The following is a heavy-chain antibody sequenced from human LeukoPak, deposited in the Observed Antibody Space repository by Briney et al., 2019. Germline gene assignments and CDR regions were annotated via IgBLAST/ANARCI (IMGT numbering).Heavy chain of an antibody. CDR3: ATETSLGYCSGGSCYSG. J-gene: IGHJ4*02. Sequence: PGRSLRLSCAASGFTFSSYAMHWVRQAPGKGLEWVAVISYDGSNKYYADSVKGRFTISRDNSKNTLYLQMNSLRAEDTAVYYCATETSLGYCSGGSCYSGWGQGTLVTVSS. V-gene: IGHV3-30*04. CDR2: ISYDGSNK. D-gene: IGHD2-15*01. CDR1: GFTFSSYA.